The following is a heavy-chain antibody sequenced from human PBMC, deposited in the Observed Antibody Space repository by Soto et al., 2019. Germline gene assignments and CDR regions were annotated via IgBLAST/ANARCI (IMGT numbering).Heavy chain of an antibody. CDR2: VYWDDDK. V-gene: IGHV2-5*02. CDR1: GFSLSTSGVA. Sequence: QITLKESGPTLVKPAQTLTLTCTFSGFSLSTSGVAVGWLRQPPGKAPEWLALVYWDDDKRYSPSLKSRLTITKDTSKNQMVLTMPNMEPVDTATYYCAHRPITFMASWFDPWGQGIPVTVSS. J-gene: IGHJ5*02. CDR3: AHRPITFMASWFDP. D-gene: IGHD3-16*01.